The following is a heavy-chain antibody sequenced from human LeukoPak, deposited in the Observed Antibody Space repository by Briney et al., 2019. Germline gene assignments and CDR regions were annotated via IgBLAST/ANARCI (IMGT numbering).Heavy chain of an antibody. CDR1: GGSISSSSYY. CDR3: AAQDYDFWSGSYYYMDV. CDR2: IYYSGTT. D-gene: IGHD3-3*01. J-gene: IGHJ6*03. Sequence: SETLSLTCTVSGGSISSSSYYWGWIRQPPGKGLEWIGSIYYSGTTYYNPSLKSRVTISVDTSKNQFSLKLSSVTAADAAVYYCAAQDYDFWSGSYYYMDVWGKGTTVTVSS. V-gene: IGHV4-39*07.